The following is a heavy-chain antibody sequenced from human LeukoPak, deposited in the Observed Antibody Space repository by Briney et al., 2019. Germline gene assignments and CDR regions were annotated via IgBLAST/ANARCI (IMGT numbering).Heavy chain of an antibody. D-gene: IGHD5-12*01. V-gene: IGHV3-7*01. CDR2: IRQGGSER. Sequence: PGGSLRLSCAASGFIFSNYWMTWVRQAQGKGLEWVAHIRQGGSERHYVDSVKDRFTISRDNAKNSLDLQMDSLRAEDTAVYYCARDWGSTGYDLYDSWGQGTLVTVSS. CDR1: GFIFSNYW. CDR3: ARDWGSTGYDLYDS. J-gene: IGHJ4*02.